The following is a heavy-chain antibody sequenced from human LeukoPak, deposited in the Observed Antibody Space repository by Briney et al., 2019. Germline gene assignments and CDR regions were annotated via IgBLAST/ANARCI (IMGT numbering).Heavy chain of an antibody. J-gene: IGHJ5*02. CDR1: GYTFTSYY. D-gene: IGHD2-15*01. CDR3: ARENGYCSGGSCYGGNWFDP. Sequence: GASVKVSCKASGYTFTSYYMQWVRQAPGQGLEWMGIINPSGGSTSYAQKFQGRVTMTRDTSTSTVYRELSSLRSADTAVYYCARENGYCSGGSCYGGNWFDPWVQGTLATVSS. CDR2: INPSGGST. V-gene: IGHV1-46*01.